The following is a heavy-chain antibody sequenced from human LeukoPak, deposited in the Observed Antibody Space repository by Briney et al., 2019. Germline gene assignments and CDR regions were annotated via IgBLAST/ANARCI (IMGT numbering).Heavy chain of an antibody. CDR3: TRGSIAYYYMDV. D-gene: IGHD3-22*01. CDR1: GGSISRYY. Sequence: SETLSLTCTVSGGSISRYYWSWIRQPPGQGLEWIGNIYYSGSTNYNPSLKSRVTISVDTSKNQFRLKLSSVTAADTAVYYCTRGSIAYYYMDVWGKGTTVTISS. CDR2: IYYSGST. J-gene: IGHJ6*03. V-gene: IGHV4-59*01.